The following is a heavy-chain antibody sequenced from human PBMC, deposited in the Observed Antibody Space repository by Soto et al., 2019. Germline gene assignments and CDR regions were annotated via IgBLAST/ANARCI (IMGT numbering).Heavy chain of an antibody. CDR3: ARGVSAGVDY. V-gene: IGHV1-8*01. D-gene: IGHD3-10*01. CDR1: GYSFTSLD. CDR2: MQPSTGRT. Sequence: ASVKVSCEASGYSFTSLDINWVRQTAGQGLEWMGWMQPSTGRTGYAQKFQGRVTMTRDTSINTAYMELTTLTSDDTAFYYCARGVSAGVDYWGQGTPVTVSS. J-gene: IGHJ4*02.